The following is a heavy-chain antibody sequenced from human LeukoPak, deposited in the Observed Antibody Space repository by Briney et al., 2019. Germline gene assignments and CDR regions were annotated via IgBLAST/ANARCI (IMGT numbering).Heavy chain of an antibody. J-gene: IGHJ4*02. Sequence: PGGSLRLSCAASGFTFSSYEMNWVRQAPGKGLEWVSYISSSGSTIYYADSVKGRFTISRDNAKNSLYLQMNGLRAEDTAVYYCAPSLWFGDQFDYWGQGTLVTVSS. CDR2: ISSSGSTI. V-gene: IGHV3-48*03. CDR3: APSLWFGDQFDY. D-gene: IGHD3-10*01. CDR1: GFTFSSYE.